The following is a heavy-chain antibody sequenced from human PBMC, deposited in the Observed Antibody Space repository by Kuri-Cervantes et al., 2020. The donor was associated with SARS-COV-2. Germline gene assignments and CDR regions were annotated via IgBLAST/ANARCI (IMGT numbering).Heavy chain of an antibody. J-gene: IGHJ5*02. CDR1: GYTFTSYN. Sequence: ASVKVSCKASGYTFTSYNMHWVRQAPGQGLEWMGIINPSDGRTRYAQKFQGGVTMTTDTSTSTAYMELRSLRSDDTAVYYCARDLREAGSNWFDPWGQGTLVTVSS. V-gene: IGHV1-46*01. D-gene: IGHD3-10*01. CDR3: ARDLREAGSNWFDP. CDR2: INPSDGRT.